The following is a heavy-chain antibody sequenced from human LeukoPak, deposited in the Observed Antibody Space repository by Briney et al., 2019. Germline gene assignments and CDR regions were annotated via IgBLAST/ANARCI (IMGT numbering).Heavy chain of an antibody. D-gene: IGHD6-19*01. CDR2: INEDGSEK. V-gene: IGHV3-7*01. CDR1: GFIFSKNW. J-gene: IGHJ3*02. CDR3: ATSQSPSGQSGNAFDI. Sequence: GGSVRLSCAGSGFIFSKNWIRWVGQARGKGVEGVADINEDGSEKYYVDCVKGGLTIYRENEKKSLYVQVDRLREDDRAGYYCATSQSPSGQSGNAFDIWGQATMVTLSS.